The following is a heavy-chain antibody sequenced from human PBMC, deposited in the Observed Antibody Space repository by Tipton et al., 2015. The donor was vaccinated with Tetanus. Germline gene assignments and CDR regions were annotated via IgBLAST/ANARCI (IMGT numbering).Heavy chain of an antibody. CDR1: GGPVSSSNW. Sequence: TLSLTCDVSGGPVSSSNWWSWVRQAPGKGLEWIGEIYYSGTTNYNPSLKSRVTISTDKSKNQVSLRLNSVTAADTAVYFRARAAGFLGLTHDFWGRGTLVSVSS. D-gene: IGHD2/OR15-2a*01. CDR2: IYYSGTT. J-gene: IGHJ4*02. V-gene: IGHV4-4*01. CDR3: ARAAGFLGLTHDF.